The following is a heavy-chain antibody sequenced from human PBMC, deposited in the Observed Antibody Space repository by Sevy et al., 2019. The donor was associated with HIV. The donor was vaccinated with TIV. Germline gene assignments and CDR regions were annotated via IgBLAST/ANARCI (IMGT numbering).Heavy chain of an antibody. CDR2: LSDSGVST. V-gene: IGHV3-23*01. D-gene: IGHD3-9*01. CDR3: ARDRATSATGTLFDY. Sequence: GGSLRLSCAASGFTSSSYAMSWVRQPPGRGLEWVSTLSDSGVSTNYADSVKGRFTISRDNSKNILYLQMNSLRAEDTAVYYCARDRATSATGTLFDYWGQGTLVTVSS. CDR1: GFTSSSYA. J-gene: IGHJ4*02.